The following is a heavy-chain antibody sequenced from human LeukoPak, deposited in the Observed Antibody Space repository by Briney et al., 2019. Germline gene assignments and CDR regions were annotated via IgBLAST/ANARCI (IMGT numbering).Heavy chain of an antibody. CDR3: ARGGAAMAYY. D-gene: IGHD5-18*01. J-gene: IGHJ4*02. V-gene: IGHV3-48*01. CDR2: ISSSSSMI. CDR1: GFAVSTYS. Sequence: GGSLRLSCAASGFAVSTYSMNWVRQPPGKGLEWVSYISSSSSMIYYADSVKGRFTISRDNAKNSLYLQMNSLRAEDTAVYYCARGGAAMAYYWGQGTLVTVSS.